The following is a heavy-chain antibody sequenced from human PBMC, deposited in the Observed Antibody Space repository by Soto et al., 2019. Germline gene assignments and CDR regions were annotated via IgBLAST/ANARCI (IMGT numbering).Heavy chain of an antibody. Sequence: EAQLSESGGELIQPGGSLRLSCAASGFTYSSHGMSWVRQARGKGLEWIAGLSRGGGSTYYADSVKGRFTISRDNSKNTLDLIMNNLRVEDTALYYCARDGRYRTDGFDVWGQGTMVTVSS. CDR3: ARDGRYRTDGFDV. V-gene: IGHV3-23*01. D-gene: IGHD5-12*01. J-gene: IGHJ3*01. CDR2: LSRGGGST. CDR1: GFTYSSHG.